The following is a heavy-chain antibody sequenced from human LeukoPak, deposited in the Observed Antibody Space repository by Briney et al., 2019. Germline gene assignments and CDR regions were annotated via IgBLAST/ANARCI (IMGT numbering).Heavy chain of an antibody. CDR1: GGSISSYY. D-gene: IGHD4-17*01. Sequence: SETLSLTCTVSGGSISSYYWSWVRQPAGKGLEWIGRIYTSGSTNYNPSLKSRVTISVDTSKNQFSLKLSSVTAADTAVYYCARVSWDYGDYDRNAFGIWGQGTMVTVSS. CDR3: ARVSWDYGDYDRNAFGI. J-gene: IGHJ3*02. V-gene: IGHV4-4*07. CDR2: IYTSGST.